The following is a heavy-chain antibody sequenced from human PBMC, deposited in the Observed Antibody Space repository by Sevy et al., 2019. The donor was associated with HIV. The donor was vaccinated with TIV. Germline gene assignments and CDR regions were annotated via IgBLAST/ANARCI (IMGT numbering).Heavy chain of an antibody. CDR3: ARGLAALPGYYYGMDV. Sequence: GGSLRLSCAASGFTFSSYGMHWVRQAPAKELEWVAVIWYDGSNKYYADSVKGRVTISRDNSKNTLFLQMNSLRDEDTAVYYCARGLAALPGYYYGMDVWGQGTTVTVSS. CDR1: GFTFSSYG. V-gene: IGHV3-33*01. D-gene: IGHD6-6*01. CDR2: IWYDGSNK. J-gene: IGHJ6*02.